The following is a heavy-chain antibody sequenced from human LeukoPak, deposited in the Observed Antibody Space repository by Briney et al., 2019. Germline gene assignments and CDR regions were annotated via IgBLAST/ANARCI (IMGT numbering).Heavy chain of an antibody. V-gene: IGHV3-48*03. J-gene: IGHJ4*02. Sequence: GGSLRLSCAASGFTFSSYEMNWVRQAPGKGREWVSYISSSGSTIYYADSVKGRFTISRDNAKNSLYLQMNSLRAEDTAVYYCAREDYYDSSGFYFDYWGQGTLVTVSS. CDR3: AREDYYDSSGFYFDY. CDR1: GFTFSSYE. CDR2: ISSSGSTI. D-gene: IGHD3-22*01.